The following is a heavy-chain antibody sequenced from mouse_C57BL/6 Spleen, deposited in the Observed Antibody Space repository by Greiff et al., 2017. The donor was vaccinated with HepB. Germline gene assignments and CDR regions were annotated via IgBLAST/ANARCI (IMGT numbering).Heavy chain of an antibody. CDR3: ARGADYDYDGFAY. Sequence: QVQLQQPGAELVKPGASVKLSCKASGYTFTSYWMHWVKQRPGQGLEWIGMIHPNSGSTNYNEKFKSKATLTVDKSSSTAYMQLSSLTSEDSAVYYCARGADYDYDGFAYWGQGTLVTVSA. J-gene: IGHJ3*01. D-gene: IGHD2-4*01. V-gene: IGHV1-64*01. CDR2: IHPNSGST. CDR1: GYTFTSYW.